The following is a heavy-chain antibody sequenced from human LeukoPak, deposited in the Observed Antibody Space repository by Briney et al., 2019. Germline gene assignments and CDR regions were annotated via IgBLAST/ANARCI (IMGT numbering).Heavy chain of an antibody. CDR1: GFTASTDY. J-gene: IGHJ6*02. CDR3: GRVGCTGGNCKPYAYYATDV. D-gene: IGHD2-15*01. V-gene: IGHV3-66*01. CDR2: IYSGGST. Sequence: GRSLRLSCAASGFTASTDYMTWVRQAPGKGLEWVSVIYSGGSTYYADSVKGRFTISRDNSKNTLYLQMNSLRAEDTAVYYCGRVGCTGGNCKPYAYYATDVWGQGTTVTVSS.